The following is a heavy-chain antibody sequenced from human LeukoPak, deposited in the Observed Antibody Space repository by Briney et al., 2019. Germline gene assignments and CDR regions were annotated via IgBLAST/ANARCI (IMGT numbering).Heavy chain of an antibody. J-gene: IGHJ4*02. CDR3: ARDSAAHFDH. V-gene: IGHV3-74*01. CDR1: GFTFSSYW. Sequence: GGSLILSCAASGFTFSSYWVHWVRQAPGEGLVWVSRINTDGSSTIYADSVKGRFTMSRDNAKNTLYLQMNSLRAEDTAVYYCARDSAAHFDHWGQGTLVTVSS. CDR2: INTDGSST. D-gene: IGHD2-15*01.